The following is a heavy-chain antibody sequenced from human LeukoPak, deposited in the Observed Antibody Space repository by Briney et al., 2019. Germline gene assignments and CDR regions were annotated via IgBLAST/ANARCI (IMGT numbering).Heavy chain of an antibody. Sequence: SETLSLTCTVSGGSISSYYWSWIRQLPGKGLEWIGYIYYSGSTNYNPSLKSRVTISVDTSKNQFSLKLSSVTAADTAVYYCASTSLPDDSSSSDYWGQGTLVTVSS. J-gene: IGHJ4*02. CDR3: ASTSLPDDSSSSDY. D-gene: IGHD6-13*01. V-gene: IGHV4-59*01. CDR2: IYYSGST. CDR1: GGSISSYY.